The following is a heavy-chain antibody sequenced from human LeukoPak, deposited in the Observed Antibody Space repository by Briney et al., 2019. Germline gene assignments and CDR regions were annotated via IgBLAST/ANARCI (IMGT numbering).Heavy chain of an antibody. CDR1: GGTFSSYA. V-gene: IGHV1-69*06. CDR3: ARNRWELLALADAFDI. CDR2: IIPIFGTA. J-gene: IGHJ3*02. D-gene: IGHD1-26*01. Sequence: VASVKVSCKASGGTFSSYAISWVRQAPGQGLDWMGGIIPIFGTANYAQKFQGRVTITADKSTSTAYMELSSLRSEDTAVYYCARNRWELLALADAFDIWGQGTMVTVSS.